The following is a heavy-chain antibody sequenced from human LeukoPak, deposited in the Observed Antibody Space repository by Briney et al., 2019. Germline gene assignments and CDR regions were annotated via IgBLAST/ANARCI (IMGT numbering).Heavy chain of an antibody. J-gene: IGHJ3*02. Sequence: RGESLKISCKGSGYSFTSYWIGWVRQMPGKGLGWMGIIYPGDSDTRYSPSFQGQVIISTDKSISTAYLQWSSLKASDTAMYYCARRTAAAGVDAFDIWGQGTMVTVSS. CDR3: ARRTAAAGVDAFDI. V-gene: IGHV5-51*01. CDR2: IYPGDSDT. D-gene: IGHD6-13*01. CDR1: GYSFTSYW.